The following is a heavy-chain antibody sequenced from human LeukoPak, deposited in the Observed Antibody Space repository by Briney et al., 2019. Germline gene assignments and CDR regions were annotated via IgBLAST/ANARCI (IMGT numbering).Heavy chain of an antibody. D-gene: IGHD5-12*01. J-gene: IGHJ4*02. CDR2: IYTSGST. CDR3: ARAYSAYDSRFDY. CDR1: GGSISSGSYY. V-gene: IGHV4-61*02. Sequence: PSETLSLTCTVSGGSISSGSYYWSWIRQPAGKGLEWIGRIYTSGSTNYNPSLKSRVTISVDTSKNQFSLKLSSVTAADTAVYYCARAYSAYDSRFDYWGQGTLVTVSS.